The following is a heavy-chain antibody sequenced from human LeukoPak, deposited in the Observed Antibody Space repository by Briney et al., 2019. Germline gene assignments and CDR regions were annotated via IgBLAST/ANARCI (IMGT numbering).Heavy chain of an antibody. D-gene: IGHD5-12*01. Sequence: GGSLRLSCAASGFTFSSYWMSWVRQAPGKGLEWVAHIKQDGSEKYYVDSVKGRFTISRDNSKNTLYLQMNSLRAEDTAVYYCARDRNVDIVATMALDYWGQGTLVTVSS. J-gene: IGHJ4*02. V-gene: IGHV3-7*01. CDR1: GFTFSSYW. CDR2: IKQDGSEK. CDR3: ARDRNVDIVATMALDY.